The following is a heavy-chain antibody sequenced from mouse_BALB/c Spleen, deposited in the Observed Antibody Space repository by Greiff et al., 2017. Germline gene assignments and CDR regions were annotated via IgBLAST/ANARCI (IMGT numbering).Heavy chain of an antibody. D-gene: IGHD2-12*01. J-gene: IGHJ2*01. CDR3: ALTTFDY. Sequence: EVQLQQSGPELVKPGASVKMSCKASGYTFTSYVMHWVKQTPGQGLEWIGYINPYNDGTKYNEKIKGKATLTSDKSSSTAYMELSGLTSEDSAVYYCALTTFDYWGQGTTLTVSS. V-gene: IGHV1-14*01. CDR2: INPYNDGT. CDR1: GYTFTSYV.